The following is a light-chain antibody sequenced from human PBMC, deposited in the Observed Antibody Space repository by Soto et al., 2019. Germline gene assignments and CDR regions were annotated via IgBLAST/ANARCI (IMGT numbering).Light chain of an antibody. V-gene: IGKV1-39*01. J-gene: IGKJ2*01. CDR3: QQSYSTPYT. CDR2: AAS. CDR1: QSMSSY. Sequence: DIQMSQPPSSLSASVGDRVTITCRASQSMSSYLNWYQQKPGKAPKLLIYAASSLQSGVPSRFSGSGSGTDFTLTISSLQPEDFATYYCQQSYSTPYTVGQGTKVDSK.